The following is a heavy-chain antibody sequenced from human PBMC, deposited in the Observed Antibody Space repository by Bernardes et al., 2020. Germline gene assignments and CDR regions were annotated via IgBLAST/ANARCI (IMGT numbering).Heavy chain of an antibody. CDR3: AKALTKWDLLPGD. CDR2: ISSSSTYI. J-gene: IGHJ4*02. D-gene: IGHD1-26*01. CDR1: GFTFSSYS. Sequence: GGSLRLSCAASGFTFSSYSMTWVRQAPGKGLEWVSSISSSSTYIYYADTVKGRFTVSRDNAKNSLYLQMSSLRAADTAVYYCAKALTKWDLLPGDWGQGTLVTVSS. V-gene: IGHV3-21*01.